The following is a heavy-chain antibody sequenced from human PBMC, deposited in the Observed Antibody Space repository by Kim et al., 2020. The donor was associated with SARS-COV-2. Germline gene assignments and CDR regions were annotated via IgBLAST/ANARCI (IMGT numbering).Heavy chain of an antibody. V-gene: IGHV1-2*02. CDR3: ARSYGMDV. Sequence: GGTNYAQKFQGRVTMTRETSISTAYMELSRLRSDDTAVYYCARSYGMDVWGQGTTVTVSS. CDR2: GGT. J-gene: IGHJ6*02.